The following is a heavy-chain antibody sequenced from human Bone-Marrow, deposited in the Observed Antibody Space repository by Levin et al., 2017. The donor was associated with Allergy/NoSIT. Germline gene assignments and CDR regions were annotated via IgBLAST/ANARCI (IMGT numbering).Heavy chain of an antibody. D-gene: IGHD4-17*01. Sequence: QPGGSLRLSCAASGFSFSGYGLQWVRQAPGRALQWVALISFDGNRKYYGEAVKGRFTISRDNSKNTVFLHMSSLSSEDTGFYYCAKNMNGDYSSPVDHWGQGTLVTVSS. CDR1: GFSFSGYG. J-gene: IGHJ4*02. CDR2: ISFDGNRK. V-gene: IGHV3-30*18. CDR3: AKNMNGDYSSPVDH.